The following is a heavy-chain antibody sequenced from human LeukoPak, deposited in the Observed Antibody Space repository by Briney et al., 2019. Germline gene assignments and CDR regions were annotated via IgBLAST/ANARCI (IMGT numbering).Heavy chain of an antibody. D-gene: IGHD3-9*01. CDR3: ARGVVLTGYPLDF. V-gene: IGHV4-39*07. Sequence: PSQTLSLTCTVSGGSISSSSYYWAWIRQPPGKGLDWIGSIRYGGSTYYSPSLKSRVTISVDTSKNQFSLKLSSVTAADTAVYYCARGVVLTGYPLDFWGRGTLVTVSS. CDR1: GGSISSSSYY. CDR2: IRYGGST. J-gene: IGHJ4*02.